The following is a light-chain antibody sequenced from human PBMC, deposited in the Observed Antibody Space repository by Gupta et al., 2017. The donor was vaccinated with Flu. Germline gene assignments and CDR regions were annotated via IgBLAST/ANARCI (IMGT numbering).Light chain of an antibody. CDR3: QRSQEALHN. CDR1: QGINNY. J-gene: IGKJ4*01. V-gene: IGKV1-27*01. Sequence: QMIPTPSSLSASVGDRVFIPCRAGQGINNYLAWYQQKPGKVPNLLIFAASTLHPGVPARFSGSGSGTDFTLTISSLQPEDVATYYCQRSQEALHNFGEGTKVEIK. CDR2: AAS.